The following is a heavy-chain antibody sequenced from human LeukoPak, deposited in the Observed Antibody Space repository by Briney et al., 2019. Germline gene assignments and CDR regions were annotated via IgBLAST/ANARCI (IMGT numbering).Heavy chain of an antibody. CDR1: GFTFDDYA. J-gene: IGHJ5*02. Sequence: PGGSLRLSCAASGFTFDDYAMHWVRQAPGKGLEWVSLISGDGGSTYYADSVKGRFTISRANSKNSLYLQMNSLRTEDTALYYCAKSADPDSSSWYNWFDPWGQGTLVTVSS. D-gene: IGHD6-13*01. V-gene: IGHV3-43*02. CDR2: ISGDGGST. CDR3: AKSADPDSSSWYNWFDP.